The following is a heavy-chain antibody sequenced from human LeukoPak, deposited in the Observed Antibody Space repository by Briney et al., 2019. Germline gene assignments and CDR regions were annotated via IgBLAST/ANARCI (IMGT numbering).Heavy chain of an antibody. Sequence: PGGSLRLSCAASGFSFSTFDMSWVRQAPGKGLEWVSVIRATGDSTYYADFVRGRFTISRDNAKNSLYLQMNSLRVEDTAVYYCASGRHDFLHWGQGTLVTVSS. V-gene: IGHV3-23*01. D-gene: IGHD3/OR15-3a*01. CDR1: GFSFSTFD. CDR2: IRATGDST. J-gene: IGHJ4*02. CDR3: ASGRHDFLH.